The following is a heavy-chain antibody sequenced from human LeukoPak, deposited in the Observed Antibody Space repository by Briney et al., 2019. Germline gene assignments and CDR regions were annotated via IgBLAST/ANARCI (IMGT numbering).Heavy chain of an antibody. J-gene: IGHJ4*02. CDR2: ISYDGSNK. Sequence: QAGGSLRLSCAASGFTFSSYEMNWVRQAPGKGLEWVTAISYDGSNKYYADSVKGRFTISRDNSKNTLYVQMNSLRAEDTAVYYCARVRGSGSYYDYWGQGTLVTVSS. V-gene: IGHV3-30*04. D-gene: IGHD3-10*01. CDR3: ARVRGSGSYYDY. CDR1: GFTFSSYE.